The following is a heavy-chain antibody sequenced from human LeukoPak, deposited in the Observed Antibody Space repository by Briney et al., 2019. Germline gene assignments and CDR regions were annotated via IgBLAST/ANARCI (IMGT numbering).Heavy chain of an antibody. CDR1: GGSISSGGYY. Sequence: SETLSLTCTVSGGSISSGGYYWSWIRQHPGRGLDWIGYIYYRGSIYYNLSLKSRVPKSVDTSKNQLSLKLSSVTPADTAVYYCARYRSGWYYWGQGTLVTVCS. CDR3: ARYRSGWYY. CDR2: IYYRGSI. J-gene: IGHJ4*02. D-gene: IGHD6-19*01. V-gene: IGHV4-31*03.